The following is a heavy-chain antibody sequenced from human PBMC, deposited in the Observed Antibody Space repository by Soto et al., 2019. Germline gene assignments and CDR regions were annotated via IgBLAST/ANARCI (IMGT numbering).Heavy chain of an antibody. CDR1: GGTFSDFT. V-gene: IGHV1-69*06. CDR2: IIPMIGAT. CDR3: ARYWSAGTLYGAFDL. D-gene: IGHD2-15*01. Sequence: QVQLVQSGSEVKKPVSSVKVSCKASGGTFSDFTLSWLRQAPGRGHEWMGGIIPMIGATNNAQKLKGRLTITGDKSPGTVYMELSSLRSDDTAVYYCARYWSAGTLYGAFDLWGQGTEVTVSP. J-gene: IGHJ3*01.